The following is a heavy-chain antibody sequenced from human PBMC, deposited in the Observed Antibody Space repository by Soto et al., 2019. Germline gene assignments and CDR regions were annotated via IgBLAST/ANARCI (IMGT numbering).Heavy chain of an antibody. V-gene: IGHV3-74*01. D-gene: IGHD5-18*01. J-gene: IGHJ6*02. CDR3: TRATAMATQEDTAMVVVDYYYGMDV. CDR1: GFTFSSYW. CDR2: INSDGSST. Sequence: PGGSLRLPCAASGFTFSSYWMHWVRQAPGKGLVWVSRINSDGSSTSYADSVKGRFTISRDNAKNTLYLQMNSLRAEDTAVYYCTRATAMATQEDTAMVVVDYYYGMDVWGQGTTVTVSS.